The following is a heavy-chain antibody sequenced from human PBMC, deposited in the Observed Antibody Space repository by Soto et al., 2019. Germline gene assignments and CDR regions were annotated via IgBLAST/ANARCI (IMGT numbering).Heavy chain of an antibody. CDR3: ARMGAGHCVIISCYPAPTMGYGMDV. V-gene: IGHV3-21*01. J-gene: IGHJ6*02. Sequence: EVQLVESGGGLVKPGGSLRLSCAASGFTFSSYSINWVRQAPGKGLEWVSSISGSSSYIYYADSVKGRFTISRDNAKNSLYLQMNSLRADDTAVYFCARMGAGHCVIISCYPAPTMGYGMDVWGRGTTVTGSS. D-gene: IGHD2-2*01. CDR2: ISGSSSYI. CDR1: GFTFSSYS.